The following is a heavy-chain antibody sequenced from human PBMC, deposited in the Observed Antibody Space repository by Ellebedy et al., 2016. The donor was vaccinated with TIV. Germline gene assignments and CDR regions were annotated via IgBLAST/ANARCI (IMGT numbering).Heavy chain of an antibody. V-gene: IGHV4-59*08. D-gene: IGHD4-17*01. CDR2: IYYSGST. CDR3: ARPVFNDYGDYNGISWFDP. Sequence: MPSETLSFTCTVSGGSISSYYWSWIRQPPGKGLEWIGYIYYSGSTNYNPSLKSRVTISVDTSKNQFSLKLSSVTAADTAVYYCARPVFNDYGDYNGISWFDPWGQGTLVTVSS. J-gene: IGHJ5*02. CDR1: GGSISSYY.